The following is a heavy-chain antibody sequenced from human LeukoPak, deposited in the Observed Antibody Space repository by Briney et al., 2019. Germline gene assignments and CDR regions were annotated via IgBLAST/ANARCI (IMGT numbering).Heavy chain of an antibody. J-gene: IGHJ4*02. Sequence: SETLSLTCTVPGGSISSYYGSWIRQPPGKGLEWLGYIYYSGSTNYNPSLKSRVTISVDTSKNQFSLKLSSVTAADTAVYYCARRGYYDSSGAFDYWGQGTLVTVSS. CDR1: GGSISSYY. D-gene: IGHD3-22*01. V-gene: IGHV4-59*08. CDR2: IYYSGST. CDR3: ARRGYYDSSGAFDY.